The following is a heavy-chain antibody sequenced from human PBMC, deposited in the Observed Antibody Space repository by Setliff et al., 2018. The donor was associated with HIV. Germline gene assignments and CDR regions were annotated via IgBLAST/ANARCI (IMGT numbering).Heavy chain of an antibody. CDR2: IIPIFGTP. J-gene: IGHJ6*03. Sequence: SVKVSCKASGGTFRGFGISWVVQAPGQGLEWMGQIIPIFGTPRYAQKFQGRVTITADESTSTVYMELSSLRSEDTAVYYCATNPEMATINYYSYYMDVWGKGTTVTVSS. V-gene: IGHV1-69*13. CDR1: GGTFRGFG. D-gene: IGHD5-12*01. CDR3: ATNPEMATINYYSYYMDV.